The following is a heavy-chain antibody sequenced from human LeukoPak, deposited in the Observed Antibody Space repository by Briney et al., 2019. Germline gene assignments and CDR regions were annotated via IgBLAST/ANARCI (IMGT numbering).Heavy chain of an antibody. V-gene: IGHV3-74*01. CDR2: INGDGSST. J-gene: IGHJ4*02. Sequence: PGGSLRLSCVVSGFTFSAYWMHWVRQVPGKGLVWVSRINGDGSSTNYADSVKGRFTISRDNAKNTLYLQMNSLRAEDTAVYYCARDLELTYYDSSGHDYWGQGTPVTVSS. CDR1: GFTFSAYW. CDR3: ARDLELTYYDSSGHDY. D-gene: IGHD3-22*01.